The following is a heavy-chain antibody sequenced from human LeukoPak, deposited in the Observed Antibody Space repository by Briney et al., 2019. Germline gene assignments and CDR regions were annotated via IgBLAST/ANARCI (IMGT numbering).Heavy chain of an antibody. Sequence: GGSLRLSCAASGFTFSSYAMSWVRQAPGKGLEWVSAISGSGGSTYYADSVKGRFTISRDNSKNTLYLQMNSLRAEDTAVYYCAKYVVVTSSYYSDYWGQGTLVTVSS. CDR2: ISGSGGST. J-gene: IGHJ4*02. D-gene: IGHD2-21*02. CDR1: GFTFSSYA. V-gene: IGHV3-23*01. CDR3: AKYVVVTSSYYSDY.